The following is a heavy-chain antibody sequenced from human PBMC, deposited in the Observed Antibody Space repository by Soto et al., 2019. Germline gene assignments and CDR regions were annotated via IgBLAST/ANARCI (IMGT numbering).Heavy chain of an antibody. J-gene: IGHJ4*02. CDR2: IYYSGST. CDR3: ARHRGRGIVGVQAIDY. D-gene: IGHD1-26*01. Sequence: QLQLQESGPGLVKPSETLSLTCTVSGGSISSSSYYWGWIRQPPGKGLEWIGSIYYSGSTYYNPSLKSRVTISVDTSKNQFSLKLSSVTAADTAVYYCARHRGRGIVGVQAIDYWGQGTLVTVSS. V-gene: IGHV4-39*01. CDR1: GGSISSSSYY.